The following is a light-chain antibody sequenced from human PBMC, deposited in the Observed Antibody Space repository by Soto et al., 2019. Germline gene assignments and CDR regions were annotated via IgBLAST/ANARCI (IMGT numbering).Light chain of an antibody. CDR2: DAS. J-gene: IGKJ1*01. CDR3: QQYENYWT. CDR1: QSISAW. Sequence: DIQMTQSPSSVSASVGDRVTITCRASQSISAWLAWYQKKPGKAPKLLIYDASNLASGVPSRFSGSGSGTEFTLTISNLQTADFATYYCQQYENYWTFGQGTKVDI. V-gene: IGKV1-5*01.